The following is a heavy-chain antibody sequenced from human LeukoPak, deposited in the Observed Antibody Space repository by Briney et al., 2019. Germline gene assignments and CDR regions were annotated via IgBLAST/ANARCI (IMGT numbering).Heavy chain of an antibody. V-gene: IGHV3-21*01. CDR2: ISSSSYI. D-gene: IGHD2-2*03. CDR3: ARDGDCSSTSCYYNPFDP. CDR1: GFTFSSYS. J-gene: IGHJ5*02. Sequence: GGSLRLSCAASGFTFSSYSMNWVRQAPGKGLEWVSSISSSSYIYYADSVKGRFTISRDNAKNSLYLQMNSLRAEDTAVYYCARDGDCSSTSCYYNPFDPWGQGTLVTVSS.